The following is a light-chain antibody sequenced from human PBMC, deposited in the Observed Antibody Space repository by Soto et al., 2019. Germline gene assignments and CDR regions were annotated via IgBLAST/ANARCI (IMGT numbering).Light chain of an antibody. J-gene: IGKJ4*01. CDR3: QQYNTYPLT. Sequence: DIQMTQCPSTLSASVGDRVTITCRASQSISTWLAWYQQKPGKAPKLLIYKASSLEGGVPSRFGGSGSGTLFNITISSLHPDDFETYYCQQYNTYPLTFRGGT. CDR2: KAS. CDR1: QSISTW. V-gene: IGKV1-5*03.